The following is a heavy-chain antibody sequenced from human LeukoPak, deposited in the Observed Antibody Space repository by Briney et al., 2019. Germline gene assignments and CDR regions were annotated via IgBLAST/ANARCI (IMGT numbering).Heavy chain of an antibody. Sequence: ASVKVSCTVSGYTLTELSMHWVRLAPGKGHERMGGFDLEDGETIYAQTFQGRVTMTEDTSTDTAYMELSSLRSEDTAVYYCATPRYSTTNRFDYWGQGTLVTVSS. V-gene: IGHV1-24*01. CDR2: FDLEDGET. J-gene: IGHJ4*02. CDR3: ATPRYSTTNRFDY. D-gene: IGHD6-13*01. CDR1: GYTLTELS.